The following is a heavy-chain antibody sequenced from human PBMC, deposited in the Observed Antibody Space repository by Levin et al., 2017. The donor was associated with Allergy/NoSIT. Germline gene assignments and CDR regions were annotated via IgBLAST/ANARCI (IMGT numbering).Heavy chain of an antibody. D-gene: IGHD6-13*01. CDR2: ISYDGSNK. CDR3: ARGTIAAAGTHSYFDY. CDR1: GFTFSSYA. J-gene: IGHJ4*02. V-gene: IGHV3-30-3*01. Sequence: GESLKISCAASGFTFSSYAMHWVRQAPGKGLEWVAVISYDGSNKYYADSVKGRFTISRDNSKNTLYLQMNSLRAEDTAVYYCARGTIAAAGTHSYFDYWGQGTLVTVSS.